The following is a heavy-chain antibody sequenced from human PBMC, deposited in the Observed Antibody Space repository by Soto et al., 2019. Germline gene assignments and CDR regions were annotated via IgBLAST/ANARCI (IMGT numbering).Heavy chain of an antibody. Sequence: QVQLQQWGAGLLKPSETLSLTCAVYGGSFSGYYWSWIRQPPWKGLEWIGEIHHSGSTNYNPSLKSRVTISVDTSRNQFSLKLSSVTAADTAVYYCARVPTNAHYYDYGMDVWGQGTTVTVSS. CDR2: IHHSGST. CDR3: ARVPTNAHYYDYGMDV. CDR1: GGSFSGYY. J-gene: IGHJ6*02. D-gene: IGHD2-2*01. V-gene: IGHV4-34*01.